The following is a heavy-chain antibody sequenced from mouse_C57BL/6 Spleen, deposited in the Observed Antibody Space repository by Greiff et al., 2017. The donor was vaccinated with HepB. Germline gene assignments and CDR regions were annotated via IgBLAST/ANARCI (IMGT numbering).Heavy chain of an antibody. V-gene: IGHV6-6*01. D-gene: IGHD2-1*01. J-gene: IGHJ4*01. CDR3: TGGNFPIYAMDY. Sequence: EVQLQESGGGLVQPGGSMKLSCAASGFTFSDAWMDWVRQSPEKGLEWVAEIRNKANNHATYYAESVKGRFTISRDDSKSSVYLQMNSLRAEDTGIYYCTGGNFPIYAMDYWGQGTSVTVSS. CDR2: IRNKANNHAT. CDR1: GFTFSDAW.